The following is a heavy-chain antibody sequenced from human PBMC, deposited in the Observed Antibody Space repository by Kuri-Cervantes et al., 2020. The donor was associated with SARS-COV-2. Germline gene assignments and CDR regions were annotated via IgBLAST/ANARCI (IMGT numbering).Heavy chain of an antibody. J-gene: IGHJ6*02. CDR2: ISYDGSNK. D-gene: IGHD3-9*01. CDR1: GFTFSSYG. Sequence: GRSLRLSCAASGFTFSSYGMHWVRQAPGKGLEWVAVISYDGSNKYYADSVKGRFTISRDNSKNTLYLQMNSLRAEDTAVYYCAKDVGYFGGMDVWGQGTTVTVSS. CDR3: AKDVGYFGGMDV. V-gene: IGHV3-30*18.